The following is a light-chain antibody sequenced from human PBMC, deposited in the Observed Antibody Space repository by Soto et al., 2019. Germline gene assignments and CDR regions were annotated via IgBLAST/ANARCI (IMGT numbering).Light chain of an antibody. V-gene: IGKV4-1*01. CDR2: WAS. CDR3: QQYYTTPQT. J-gene: IGKJ2*01. Sequence: DIVMTQSPDSLAVSLGERATINCKSSQSVLYNANNKNYLAWYRQKPGQPPKLLIYWASIRESGVPDRFSGSESGTDFTLTISSLQAEDVAVYYCQQYYTTPQTFGQGTKLEIK. CDR1: QSVLYNANNKNY.